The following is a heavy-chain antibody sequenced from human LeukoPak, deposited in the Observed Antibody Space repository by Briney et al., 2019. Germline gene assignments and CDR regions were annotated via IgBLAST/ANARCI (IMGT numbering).Heavy chain of an antibody. Sequence: GGSLRLSCAASGFTFSSYGMHWVRQAPGKGLEWVAFISYDGSKKYYADFVKGRFTISRDNSKNTLYLQMNSLRAEDTAVYYCARAYSSSWYRLDYWGQGTLVTVSS. J-gene: IGHJ4*02. D-gene: IGHD6-13*01. CDR1: GFTFSSYG. CDR3: ARAYSSSWYRLDY. CDR2: ISYDGSKK. V-gene: IGHV3-30*03.